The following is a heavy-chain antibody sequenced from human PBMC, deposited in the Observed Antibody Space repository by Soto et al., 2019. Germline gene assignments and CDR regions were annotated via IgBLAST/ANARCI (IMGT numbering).Heavy chain of an antibody. CDR1: GGSISSSSYY. CDR3: ASPPLDGEEPDY. J-gene: IGHJ4*02. Sequence: SETLSLTCTVSGGSISSSSYYWGWIRQPPGKGLEWIGSIYYSGSTYYNPSLKSRVTISVDTSKNQFSLKLSSVTAADTAVYYCASPPLDGEEPDYWGQGTLVTVSS. CDR2: IYYSGST. V-gene: IGHV4-39*01. D-gene: IGHD2-2*03.